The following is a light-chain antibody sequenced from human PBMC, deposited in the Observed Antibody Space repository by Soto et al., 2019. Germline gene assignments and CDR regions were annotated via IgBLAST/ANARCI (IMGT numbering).Light chain of an antibody. V-gene: IGKV3-15*01. J-gene: IGKJ2*01. Sequence: EIVMTQSPSTLSVSPGGRATLSCRASQRVSSNFAWYRQKPGQAPTLLIYRASTRGTGIPARFSGSGSGTEFSLTISCLHTEDFAVYYCQQYNSWPYTFGQGTKVESK. CDR3: QQYNSWPYT. CDR1: QRVSSN. CDR2: RAS.